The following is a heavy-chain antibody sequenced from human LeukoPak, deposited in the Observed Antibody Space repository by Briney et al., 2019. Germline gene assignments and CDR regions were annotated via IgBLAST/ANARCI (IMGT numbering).Heavy chain of an antibody. CDR3: ARDVYYYGSGSYYYGMDV. CDR1: GGSFSGYY. J-gene: IGHJ6*02. CDR2: INHSGST. Sequence: SETLSLTCAVYGGSFSGYYWSWIRQPPGKGLEWIGEINHSGSTNYNPSLKSRVTISVDTSKNQFSLKLSSVTAADTAVYYCARDVYYYGSGSYYYGMDVWGQGTTVTVSS. V-gene: IGHV4-34*01. D-gene: IGHD3-10*01.